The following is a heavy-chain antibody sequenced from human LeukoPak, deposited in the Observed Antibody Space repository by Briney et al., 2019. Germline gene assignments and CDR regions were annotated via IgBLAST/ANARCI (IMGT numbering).Heavy chain of an antibody. CDR2: INPNSGGT. CDR3: ARDISDCSSTSCSRLHFDY. CDR1: GYTFTGYF. J-gene: IGHJ4*02. V-gene: IGHV1-2*02. D-gene: IGHD2-2*01. Sequence: ASVTVSCKASGYTFTGYFIHWVRQAPGQGLEWMGWINPNSGGTNYAQKFQGRVTMTRDTSIITAYMELSRLSSDDTAIYYCARDISDCSSTSCSRLHFDYWGQGTLVTVSS.